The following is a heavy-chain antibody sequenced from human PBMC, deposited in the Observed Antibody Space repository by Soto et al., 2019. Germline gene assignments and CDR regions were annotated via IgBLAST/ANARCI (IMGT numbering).Heavy chain of an antibody. CDR2: VHYSGTT. V-gene: IGHV4-59*01. D-gene: IGHD2-2*01. J-gene: IGHJ3*02. CDR3: IGTSRDFDI. CDR1: GGPISSYY. Sequence: SETLSLTCTVSGGPISSYYWSWIRQPPEKGLEWIGYVHYSGTTNYDPSLQSRVTMSVDTSKNQFSLSLTSVTTVDTAVYYCIGTSRDFDIWGQGISVTVSS.